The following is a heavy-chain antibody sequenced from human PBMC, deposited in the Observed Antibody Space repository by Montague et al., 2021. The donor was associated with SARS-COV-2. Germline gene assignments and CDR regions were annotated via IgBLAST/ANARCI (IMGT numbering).Heavy chain of an antibody. Sequence: NSNPSLNNRVSISRDTSRNHFSLKLTSVTTADTAVYYCARHDMFSNWFDPWGQGTLVTVSS. D-gene: IGHD3-10*02. V-gene: IGHV4-59*08. CDR3: ARHDMFSNWFDP. J-gene: IGHJ5*02.